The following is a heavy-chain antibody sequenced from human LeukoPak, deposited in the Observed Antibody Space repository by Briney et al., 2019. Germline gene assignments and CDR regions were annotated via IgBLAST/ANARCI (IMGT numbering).Heavy chain of an antibody. CDR1: GFTFSSYG. J-gene: IGHJ4*02. CDR3: AKNHRPDYYGSGSYSRVFDY. V-gene: IGHV3-30*18. D-gene: IGHD3-10*01. CDR2: ISYDGSNK. Sequence: GGSLRLSCAASGFTFSSYGMRWVRQAPGKGLEWVAVISYDGSNKYYADSVKGRFTISRDNSKNTLHLRMNSLRAEDTAVYYCAKNHRPDYYGSGSYSRVFDYWGQGTLVTVSS.